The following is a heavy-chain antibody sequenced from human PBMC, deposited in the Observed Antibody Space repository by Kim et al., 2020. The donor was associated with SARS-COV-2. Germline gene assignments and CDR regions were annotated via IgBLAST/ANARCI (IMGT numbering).Heavy chain of an antibody. CDR3: VRSVWGNSSPHY. J-gene: IGHJ4*02. D-gene: IGHD3-16*01. Sequence: GVSLRLSCAASGFTFGDYAFHWVRQVPGKGLEWVSHIGWNGDNIAYEDSVKGRFTISRDNAKNSLYLQMNSLRAEDTALYYCVRSVWGNSSPHYWGQGTLVTVSS. CDR2: IGWNGDNI. V-gene: IGHV3-9*01. CDR1: GFTFGDYA.